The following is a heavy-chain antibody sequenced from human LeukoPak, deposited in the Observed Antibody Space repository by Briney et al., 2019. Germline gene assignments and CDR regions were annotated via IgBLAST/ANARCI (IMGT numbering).Heavy chain of an antibody. D-gene: IGHD3-9*01. CDR1: GGTFSSYA. J-gene: IGHJ3*02. Sequence: SVKASCKASGGTFSSYAISWVRQAPGQGLEWMGGIIPIFGTANYAQKFQGRVTITADKSTSTAYMELSSLRSEDTAVYYCAREKYYDILTGYYTDAFDIWGQGTMVTVSS. CDR3: AREKYYDILTGYYTDAFDI. V-gene: IGHV1-69*06. CDR2: IIPIFGTA.